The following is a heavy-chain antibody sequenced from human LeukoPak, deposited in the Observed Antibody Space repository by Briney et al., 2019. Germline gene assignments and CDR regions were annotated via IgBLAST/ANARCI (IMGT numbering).Heavy chain of an antibody. CDR2: ISGSGTST. Sequence: PGGSLRLSCAASGFTFSSYAMSWVRQAPGKGLEWVSAISGSGTSTYYADSVKGRFTISRDNSKNTLYLQMNSLRAEDTAVYYCANIVGDYGLASLAPGFDYWGQGTLVTVSS. CDR1: GFTFSSYA. V-gene: IGHV3-23*01. J-gene: IGHJ4*02. D-gene: IGHD4-17*01. CDR3: ANIVGDYGLASLAPGFDY.